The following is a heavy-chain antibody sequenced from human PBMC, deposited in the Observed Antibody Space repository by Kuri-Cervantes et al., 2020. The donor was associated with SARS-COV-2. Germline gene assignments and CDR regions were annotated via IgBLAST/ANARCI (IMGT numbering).Heavy chain of an antibody. CDR3: ASTNVQAVAGTAEYFQH. V-gene: IGHV4-31*03. J-gene: IGHJ1*01. Sequence: LRLSCTVSGGSISSGGYYWSWIRQHPGKGLEWIGYIYYSGSTYYNPSLKSRVTISVDTSKNQFSLKLSSVTAADTAVYYCASTNVQAVAGTAEYFQHWGQGTLGTGSS. D-gene: IGHD6-19*01. CDR1: GGSISSGGYY. CDR2: IYYSGST.